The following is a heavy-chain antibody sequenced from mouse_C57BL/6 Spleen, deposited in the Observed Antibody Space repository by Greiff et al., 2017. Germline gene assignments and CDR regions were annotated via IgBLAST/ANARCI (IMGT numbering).Heavy chain of an antibody. CDR2: ISYDGSN. V-gene: IGHV3-6*01. J-gene: IGHJ1*03. Sequence: EVHLVESGPGLVKPSQSLSLTCSVTGYSITSGYYWNWIRQSPGNKLEWMGYISYDGSNNYNPSLKNRISITRDTSKNQFFLKLNSVTTEDTATYYCARADGYYVYFDVWGTGTTVTVSS. D-gene: IGHD2-3*01. CDR1: GYSITSGYY. CDR3: ARADGYYVYFDV.